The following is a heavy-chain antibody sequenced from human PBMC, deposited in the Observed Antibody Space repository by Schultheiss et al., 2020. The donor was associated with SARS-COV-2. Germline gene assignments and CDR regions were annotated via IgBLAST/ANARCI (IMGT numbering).Heavy chain of an antibody. J-gene: IGHJ6*02. V-gene: IGHV1-69*11. CDR1: GGTFSNNV. Sequence: SVKVSCKVSGGTFSNNVINWVRQAPGQGLEWLGRFWVLLDTPKYAQRFQGRVTMTADGSSRTAYMELSSLRSDDTAIYFCARSLEREEYNGMDVWGQGTMVTVSS. D-gene: IGHD6-6*01. CDR3: ARSLEREEYNGMDV. CDR2: FWVLLDTP.